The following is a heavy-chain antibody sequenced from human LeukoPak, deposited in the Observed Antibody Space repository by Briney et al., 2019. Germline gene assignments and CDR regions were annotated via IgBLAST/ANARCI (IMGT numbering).Heavy chain of an antibody. CDR1: GGSISSYY. V-gene: IGHV4-59*12. CDR3: ARLRRWLHSYNWFDP. D-gene: IGHD5-24*01. CDR2: IYYSGST. Sequence: SETLSLTCTVSGGSISSYYWSWIRQPPGKGLEWIGYIYYSGSTSYNPSLKSRVTISVDTSKNQFSLKLSSVTAADTAVYYCARLRRWLHSYNWFDPWGQGTLVTVSS. J-gene: IGHJ5*02.